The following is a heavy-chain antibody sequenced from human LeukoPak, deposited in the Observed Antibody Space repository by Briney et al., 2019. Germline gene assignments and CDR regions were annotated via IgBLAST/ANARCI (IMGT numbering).Heavy chain of an antibody. CDR1: GFTFSSYA. J-gene: IGHJ4*02. V-gene: IGHV3-23*01. D-gene: IGHD3-10*01. Sequence: GGSLRLSCAASGFTFSSYAMSWVRQAPGKGLEWVSAISGSGGSTYYADSVKGRFTISRDNSKNTLYLQMNSLRAEDTAVYYCANPRFGELLPHYWGQGTLVTVSS. CDR3: ANPRFGELLPHY. CDR2: ISGSGGST.